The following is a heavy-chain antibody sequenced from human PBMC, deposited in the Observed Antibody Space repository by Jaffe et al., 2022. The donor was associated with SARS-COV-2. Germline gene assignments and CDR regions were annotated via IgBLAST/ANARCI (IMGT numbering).Heavy chain of an antibody. CDR3: ARAAVGPRGVWFDP. D-gene: IGHD1-26*01. Sequence: QVQLQESGPGLVKPSQTLSLTCTVSGGSISSGSYYWSWIRQPAGKGLEWIGRIYTSGSTNYNPSLKSRVTISVDTSKNQFSLKLSSVTAADTAVYYCARAAVGPRGVWFDPWGQGTLVTVSS. V-gene: IGHV4-61*02. CDR2: IYTSGST. J-gene: IGHJ5*02. CDR1: GGSISSGSYY.